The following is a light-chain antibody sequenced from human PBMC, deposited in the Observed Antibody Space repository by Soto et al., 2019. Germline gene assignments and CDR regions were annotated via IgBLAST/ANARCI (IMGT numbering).Light chain of an antibody. Sequence: EIVLTQSPATLSLSPGERATLSCRASQSISSYLAWYQQKPGQAPRLLIYDASNRATGIPARLSGGGTGTDFTLTISSLEPEDVAVYYCQQRGNWPPTFGGGTKVEIK. CDR3: QQRGNWPPT. CDR1: QSISSY. J-gene: IGKJ4*01. V-gene: IGKV3-11*01. CDR2: DAS.